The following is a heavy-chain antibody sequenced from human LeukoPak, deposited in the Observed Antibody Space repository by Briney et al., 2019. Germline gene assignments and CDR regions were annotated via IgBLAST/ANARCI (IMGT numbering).Heavy chain of an antibody. CDR1: GFTLSRYW. CDR2: IKHDGSEK. J-gene: IGHJ4*02. V-gene: IGHV3-7*01. Sequence: GGSLRLSCVPSGFTLSRYWMSWVREAPGEGLVWVANIKHDGSEKYYVESVKGRFTISRDNAKNSLYMQMNSLRAEDTAVYYCARGFAAAGTNFDYWGEGTLVTVSS. D-gene: IGHD6-13*01. CDR3: ARGFAAAGTNFDY.